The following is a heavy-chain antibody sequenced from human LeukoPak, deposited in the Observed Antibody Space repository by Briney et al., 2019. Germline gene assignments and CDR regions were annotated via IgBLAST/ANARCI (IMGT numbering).Heavy chain of an antibody. CDR2: INLNSGGT. CDR1: GYTFTGYY. V-gene: IGHV1-2*02. Sequence: GAPVKVSCKASGYTFTGYYMHWVRQAPGQGLEWMGWINLNSGGTNYAQKFQGRVTMTRDTSISAAYMELSRLRSDDTAVYYCARGGDFTDNWFDPWGQGTLVIVSS. D-gene: IGHD3-10*01. J-gene: IGHJ5*02. CDR3: ARGGDFTDNWFDP.